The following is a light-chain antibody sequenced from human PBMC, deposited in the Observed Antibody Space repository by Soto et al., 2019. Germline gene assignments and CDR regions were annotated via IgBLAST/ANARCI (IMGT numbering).Light chain of an antibody. CDR3: QHCDTYWA. CDR1: RNSERW. J-gene: IGKJ1*01. CDR2: DAS. Sequence: DIQMTQSPSTLSASLGDRVTITCRASRNSERWLAWYQQKPGKAPRLLIYDASTLETGVPSRFSGGGSGTEFILTISSLQPDDNATDYCQHCDTYWAFGQGTKVEVE. V-gene: IGKV1-5*01.